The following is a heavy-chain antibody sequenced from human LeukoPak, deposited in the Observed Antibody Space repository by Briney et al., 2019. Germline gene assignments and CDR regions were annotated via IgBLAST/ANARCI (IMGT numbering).Heavy chain of an antibody. V-gene: IGHV4-59*01. J-gene: IGHJ5*02. Sequence: SETLSLTCTVSGGSISSYYWSWIRQPPGEGLEWIGYIYYSGSTNYNPSLKSRVTISVDTSKSQFSLKLSSVTAADTAIYYCARGGYYGSGNDFRFDPWGQGTLVTVSS. CDR3: ARGGYYGSGNDFRFDP. CDR2: IYYSGST. D-gene: IGHD3-10*01. CDR1: GGSISSYY.